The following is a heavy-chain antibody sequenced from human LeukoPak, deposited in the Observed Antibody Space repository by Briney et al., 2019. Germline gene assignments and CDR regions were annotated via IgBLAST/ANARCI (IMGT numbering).Heavy chain of an antibody. D-gene: IGHD6-6*01. V-gene: IGHV4-59*08. CDR2: IYYGGST. Sequence: PSETLSLTCTVSGGSIRSYYWSWIRQPPGKGLEWIGYIYYGGSTNYNPSLKSRVTISVDTSKNRFSLKLSSVTAADTAVYYCASVAARPFFFDYWGQGTLVTVSS. CDR3: ASVAARPFFFDY. J-gene: IGHJ4*02. CDR1: GGSIRSYY.